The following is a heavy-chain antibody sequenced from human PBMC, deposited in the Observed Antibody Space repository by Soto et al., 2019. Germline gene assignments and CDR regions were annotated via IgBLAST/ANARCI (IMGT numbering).Heavy chain of an antibody. Sequence: KTSETLSLTCAVYGGSFSGYYWSWIRQPPGKGLEWIGEINHSGSTNYNPSLKSRVTISVDTSKNQFSLKLSSVTAADTAVYYCARGRGYMAYDFWSGGYYYYYYGMDVWGQGTTVTVSS. CDR3: ARGRGYMAYDFWSGGYYYYYYGMDV. CDR2: INHSGST. J-gene: IGHJ6*02. D-gene: IGHD3-3*01. CDR1: GGSFSGYY. V-gene: IGHV4-34*01.